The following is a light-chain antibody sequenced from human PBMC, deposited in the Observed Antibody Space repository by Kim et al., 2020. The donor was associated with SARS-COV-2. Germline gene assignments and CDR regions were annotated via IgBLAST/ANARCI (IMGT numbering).Light chain of an antibody. CDR1: QNVLYNSNNKNY. Sequence: DIVMTQSPDSLAVSLGERVTINCKSSQNVLYNSNNKNYLAWYQQKPGQPPKLLIYWASTRESGVPDRFSGSGSGTDFTLTISSLQAEDVAVYYCQQYYSTPRTFGGGTKVDIK. V-gene: IGKV4-1*01. CDR2: WAS. J-gene: IGKJ4*01. CDR3: QQYYSTPRT.